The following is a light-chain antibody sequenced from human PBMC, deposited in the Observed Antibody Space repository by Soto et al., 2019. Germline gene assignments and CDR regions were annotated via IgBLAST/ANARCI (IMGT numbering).Light chain of an antibody. V-gene: IGKV3-15*01. CDR2: AAS. J-gene: IGKJ2*01. Sequence: EIVMTQSPATLSVSPGETATLSCRASQSVNSNLVWYQQKPGQAPRLLIYAASTRATGIPARFSGSRSGTEFTLTISSLQSEDFAIYYCQQYNNRPPETFGQGTKLE. CDR3: QQYNNRPPET. CDR1: QSVNSN.